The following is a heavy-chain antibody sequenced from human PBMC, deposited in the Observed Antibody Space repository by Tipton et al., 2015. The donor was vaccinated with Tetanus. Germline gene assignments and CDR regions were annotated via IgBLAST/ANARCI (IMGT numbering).Heavy chain of an antibody. CDR3: ARAHCSDGVCNFDY. D-gene: IGHD2-8*01. V-gene: IGHV5-51*01. CDR1: GYIFNNYW. J-gene: IGHJ4*02. CDR2: IYPGDSDT. Sequence: QLVQSGGEVKRPGESLKISCKGSGYIFNNYWIGWVRQMPGKGLEWMGIIYPGDSDTRYSPSFQGQVTISVDKSISTAYLQWSSLKASDTSMFYCARAHCSDGVCNFDYWGQGALVTVAS.